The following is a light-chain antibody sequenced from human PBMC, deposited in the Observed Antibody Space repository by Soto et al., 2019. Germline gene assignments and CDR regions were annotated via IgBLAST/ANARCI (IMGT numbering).Light chain of an antibody. CDR3: SSYAGSSPFHV. V-gene: IGLV2-23*02. CDR2: EVS. Sequence: QSVLTQPASVSGSPGQSITISCTGTSSDVGSYNLVSWYQQHPGKAPKLMIYEVSKRPSGVSNRFSGSKSGNTASLTISGLQAENEANYYCSSYAGSSPFHVFGLGTKVTAL. CDR1: SSDVGSYNL. J-gene: IGLJ1*01.